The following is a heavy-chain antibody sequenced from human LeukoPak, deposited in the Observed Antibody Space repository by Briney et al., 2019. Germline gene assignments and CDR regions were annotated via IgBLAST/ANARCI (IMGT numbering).Heavy chain of an antibody. CDR3: AKSYDNGWYVCDY. Sequence: GGSLRLSCAASGSTFSNFAMNWVRQAPGKGLEWVAFISYDGSIKSYADSVKGRFAVSRDNSKNTLYLQMNSLRPWDTAFYYCAKSYDNGWYVCDYWGQGTLVTVSS. V-gene: IGHV3-30*09. CDR2: ISYDGSIK. J-gene: IGHJ4*02. D-gene: IGHD6-19*01. CDR1: GSTFSNFA.